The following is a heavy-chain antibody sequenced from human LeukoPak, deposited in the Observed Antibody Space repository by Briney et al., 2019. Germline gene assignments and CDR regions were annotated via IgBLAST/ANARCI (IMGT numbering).Heavy chain of an antibody. J-gene: IGHJ4*02. CDR2: IIPIFGTA. V-gene: IGHV1-69*13. CDR3: ARDLGISWGTAAGIDY. Sequence: SVKVSCKASGGTFSSYAISWVRQAPGQGLEWMGGIIPIFGTANYAQKFQGRVTITADESTSTAYMELSSLRSEDTAVYYCARDLGISWGTAAGIDYWGQGTLVTVSS. D-gene: IGHD6-13*01. CDR1: GGTFSSYA.